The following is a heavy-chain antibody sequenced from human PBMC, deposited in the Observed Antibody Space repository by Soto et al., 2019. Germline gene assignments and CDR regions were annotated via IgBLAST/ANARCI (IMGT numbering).Heavy chain of an antibody. CDR3: ATSGGGWYLY. J-gene: IGHJ4*02. Sequence: QVQLVQSGAEVKKPGASVKVSCKASGYTFSSYDINWVRQATGQGLEWMGWLNPNSGDTGYAQKFQGRVTLTRNTSINPADIELISLTSDDTDVYYCATSGGGWYLYWGQGTLVTVSS. D-gene: IGHD6-19*01. V-gene: IGHV1-8*01. CDR1: GYTFSSYD. CDR2: LNPNSGDT.